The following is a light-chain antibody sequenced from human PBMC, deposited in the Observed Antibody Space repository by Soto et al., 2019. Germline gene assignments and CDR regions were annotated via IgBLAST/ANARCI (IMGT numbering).Light chain of an antibody. J-gene: IGLJ2*01. V-gene: IGLV3-21*01. CDR3: QVWDSGSAHVL. CDR2: SDT. CDR1: NIGSKV. Sequence: SYELTQPPSVSVAPGETARISCGGNNIGSKVVHWYQQKPGQAPVLVIYSDTDLPPVIPERFSGSNSANMATLTISRVEAGDEADYYCQVWDSGSAHVLFGGGTKLTVL.